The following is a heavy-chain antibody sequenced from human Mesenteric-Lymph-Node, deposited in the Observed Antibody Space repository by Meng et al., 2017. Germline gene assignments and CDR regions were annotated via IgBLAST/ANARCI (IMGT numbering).Heavy chain of an antibody. J-gene: IGHJ4*02. Sequence: EVQLVESGGGLVQPGGSLRLSSAASGFTFRSYAMSWVRQAPGKGLEWVSSLSGSGGTSYYADSVKGRVNISRDTSNNTLYLQMNSLRAEDTAVYDCAKDGLTVTTYNYFDYWGQGTLVTVSS. CDR2: LSGSGGTS. CDR3: AKDGLTVTTYNYFDY. V-gene: IGHV3-23*04. D-gene: IGHD4-17*01. CDR1: GFTFRSYA.